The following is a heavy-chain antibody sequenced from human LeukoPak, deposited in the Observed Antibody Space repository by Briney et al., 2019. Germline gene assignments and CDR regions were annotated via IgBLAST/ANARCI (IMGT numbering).Heavy chain of an antibody. CDR2: VSISSSTI. Sequence: GGSLRLSCAASGFTFSSYEMNWVRQAPGKGLEWVSYVSISSSTIYYADSVKGRFTISRDNAKNSLYLQMNSLRADDTAVYYCARGKGSSSGRAFDIWGQGTTVTASS. V-gene: IGHV3-48*03. D-gene: IGHD6-13*01. CDR3: ARGKGSSSGRAFDI. CDR1: GFTFSSYE. J-gene: IGHJ3*02.